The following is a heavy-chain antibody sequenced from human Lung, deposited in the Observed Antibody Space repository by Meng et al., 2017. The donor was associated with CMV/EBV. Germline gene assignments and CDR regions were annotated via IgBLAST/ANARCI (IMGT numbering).Heavy chain of an antibody. CDR1: GFTFSNYW. J-gene: IGHJ3*02. CDR3: ARDPFIKAFAI. V-gene: IGHV3-7*01. Sequence: ESLKISCAASGFTFSNYWMTWLRQAPGRGLELVAHIKEDGGEKYFVGSVKGRFTISRDNAKNSLYLQMNSLRAEDTAVYYCARDPFIKAFAIWGQGTMVNVSS. CDR2: IKEDGGEK.